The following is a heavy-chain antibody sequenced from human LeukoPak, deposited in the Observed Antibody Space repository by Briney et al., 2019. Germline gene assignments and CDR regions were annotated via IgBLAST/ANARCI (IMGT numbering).Heavy chain of an antibody. Sequence: PGGSLRLSCAAPGFTVSSNYMSWVRQAPGKGLEWVSVIYSGGSTYYADSVKSRFTISRDNSKNTLYLQMNSLRAEDTAVYYCARELRNDFWKVAWFDPWGQGTLVTVSS. V-gene: IGHV3-53*01. CDR3: ARELRNDFWKVAWFDP. J-gene: IGHJ5*02. CDR2: IYSGGST. D-gene: IGHD3-3*01. CDR1: GFTVSSNY.